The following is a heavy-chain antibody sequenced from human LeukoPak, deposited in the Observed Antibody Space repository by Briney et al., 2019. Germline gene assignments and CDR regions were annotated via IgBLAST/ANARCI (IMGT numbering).Heavy chain of an antibody. CDR1: GFTFTNYA. Sequence: GGSLRLSCAASGFTFTNYAMTWVRQAPGKGLEWVSAVARSGGYTYYADSVRGRFTISRDNSKNTLYLQMSSLRAEDTAVYYCAKLPAAGGDYVYMDSWGQGTLVTVSS. CDR2: VARSGGYT. V-gene: IGHV3-23*01. J-gene: IGHJ4*02. D-gene: IGHD3-16*01. CDR3: AKLPAAGGDYVYMDS.